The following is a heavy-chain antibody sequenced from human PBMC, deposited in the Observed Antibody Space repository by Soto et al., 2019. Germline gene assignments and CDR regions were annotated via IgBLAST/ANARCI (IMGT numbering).Heavy chain of an antibody. CDR2: LIGGHYGT. J-gene: IGHJ5*02. CDR3: AKGKSTGDIDWFDP. Sequence: GSLRLSCTASGFTLQNYAMAWVRHAPGKGLEWVSTLIGGHYGTAYSYSVKGRFTVSRDNSKNCLYLQMNSLGVEDTAMYFCAKGKSTGDIDWFDPWGQGSLVTVSS. V-gene: IGHV3-23*01. D-gene: IGHD3-10*01. CDR1: GFTLQNYA.